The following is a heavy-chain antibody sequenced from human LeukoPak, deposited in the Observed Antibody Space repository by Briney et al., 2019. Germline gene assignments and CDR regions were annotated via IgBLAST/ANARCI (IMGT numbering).Heavy chain of an antibody. CDR3: AREQDYGGNRGGYAFDI. CDR2: IIPIFGTA. Sequence: GSSVKVSCKASGGTFSSYAISWVRQAPGQGLEWMGGIIPIFGTANYAQKFQGRVTITADESTSTAYMELSSLRSEDTAVYYCAREQDYGGNRGGYAFDIWGQGTMVTVSS. V-gene: IGHV1-69*01. J-gene: IGHJ3*02. D-gene: IGHD4-23*01. CDR1: GGTFSSYA.